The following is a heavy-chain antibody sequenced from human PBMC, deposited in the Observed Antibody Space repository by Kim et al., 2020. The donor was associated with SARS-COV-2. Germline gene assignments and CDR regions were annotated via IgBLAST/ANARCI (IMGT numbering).Heavy chain of an antibody. CDR2: ISWNSGSI. V-gene: IGHV3-9*01. CDR3: AKGDSSSSIIEYFQH. CDR1: GFTFDDYA. J-gene: IGHJ1*01. D-gene: IGHD6-6*01. Sequence: GGSLRLSCAASGFTFDDYAMHWVRQAPGKGLEWVSGISWNSGSIGYADFVKGRFTISRDNAKNSLYLQMNSLRAEDTALYYCAKGDSSSSIIEYFQHWGQGTLVTVSS.